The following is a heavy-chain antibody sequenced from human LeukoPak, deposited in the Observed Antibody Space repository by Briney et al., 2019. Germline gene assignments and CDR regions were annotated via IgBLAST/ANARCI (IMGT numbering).Heavy chain of an antibody. CDR1: GGSFSGYH. J-gene: IGHJ6*03. V-gene: IGHV4-34*01. CDR3: ARGNSCSSVSCYSNYYYYYMDV. Sequence: PSETLSLTCAVYGGSFSGYHWSWIRQPPGKGLEWIGEINHSGNTNYNPSLKSRVTISEDTSKNQFSLKVSSVTAADTAMYYCARGNSCSSVSCYSNYYYYYMDVWGKGTTVTVSS. CDR2: INHSGNT. D-gene: IGHD2-2*02.